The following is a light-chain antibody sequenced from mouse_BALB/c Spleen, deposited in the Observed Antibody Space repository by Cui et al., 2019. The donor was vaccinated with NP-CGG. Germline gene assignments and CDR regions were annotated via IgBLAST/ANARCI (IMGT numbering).Light chain of an antibody. CDR3: ALWYSNHWV. CDR1: TGAVTTTNY. J-gene: IGLJ1*01. V-gene: IGLV1*01. Sequence: QAVVTQESARTTTTGETVTHTCRSSTGAVTTTNYANWVQEKPDHLFTVLIGGTSNRVPGVPARFSGSLIGDKAALTITGAQTEDEAIYFCALWYSNHWVFGGGTKLTVL. CDR2: GTS.